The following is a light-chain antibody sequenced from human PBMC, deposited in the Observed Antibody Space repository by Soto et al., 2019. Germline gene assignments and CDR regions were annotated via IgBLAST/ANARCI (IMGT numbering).Light chain of an antibody. CDR3: QQYATSSPT. J-gene: IGKJ2*01. V-gene: IGKV1-5*01. Sequence: DIQMTQSPSTLSASVGDRVTITCRASQSISSWLAWYQQRPREAPKLLIYGASSLESGVPSRFSGSGSGTEFTLTISSLQPTDFATYYWQQYATSSPTLGQGTKLEI. CDR1: QSISSW. CDR2: GAS.